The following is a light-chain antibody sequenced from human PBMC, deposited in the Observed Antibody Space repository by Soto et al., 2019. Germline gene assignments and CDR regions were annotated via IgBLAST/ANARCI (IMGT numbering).Light chain of an antibody. CDR2: DVT. CDR3: SSYTSSSTRV. Sequence: QSALTQPASVSGSPGQWITISCTGTSSDVGGYNYVSWYQQYPGKAPKLMIYDVTNRPSGVSNRFSGSKSGNTASLTISGLQDGDEADYYCSSYTSSSTRVFGGGTKLTVL. CDR1: SSDVGGYNY. J-gene: IGLJ3*02. V-gene: IGLV2-14*01.